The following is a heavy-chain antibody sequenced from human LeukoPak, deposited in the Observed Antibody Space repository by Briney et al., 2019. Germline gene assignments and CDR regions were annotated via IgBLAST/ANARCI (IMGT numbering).Heavy chain of an antibody. D-gene: IGHD6-19*01. J-gene: IGHJ4*02. CDR1: GFTLSNYA. V-gene: IGHV3-23*01. CDR3: AKDYSSGWYDY. CDR2: ISDSAGSP. Sequence: GGPLRLSCAASGFTLSNYAMSWVRQAPGKGLEWVSTISDSAGSPYYADSVKGRFTISRDSSKNTLSLQMNSLRAEDTAVYYCAKDYSSGWYDYWGQGTLVTVSS.